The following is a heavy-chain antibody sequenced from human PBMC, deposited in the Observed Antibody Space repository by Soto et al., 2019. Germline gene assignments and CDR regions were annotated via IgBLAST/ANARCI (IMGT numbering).Heavy chain of an antibody. CDR1: GGSISSGGYS. CDR3: ASMRGGYDSPGYDY. CDR2: IYHSGST. J-gene: IGHJ4*02. D-gene: IGHD3-22*01. V-gene: IGHV4-30-2*01. Sequence: QLQLQESGSGLVKPSQTLSLTCAVSGGSISSGGYSWSWIRQPPGKGLEWIGYIYHSGSTYYSPSHRSRITTSVDRSKNQFSLKLSSVTAADTAVYYCASMRGGYDSPGYDYWGQGTLVTVSS.